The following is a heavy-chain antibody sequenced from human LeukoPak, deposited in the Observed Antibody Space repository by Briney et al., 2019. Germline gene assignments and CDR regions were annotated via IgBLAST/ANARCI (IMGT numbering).Heavy chain of an antibody. V-gene: IGHV4-30-2*01. CDR1: GDSISSGASY. CDR2: IYQSGST. D-gene: IGHD3-10*01. J-gene: IGHJ5*01. CDR3: TRQKGSGSYSFDS. Sequence: SQTLSLTCTVSGDSISSGASYWNWIRQPPGKGLEWIGFIYQSGSTHYNPSLKSRVTISVDRSKNQFSLKLSSVTAADTAVYYCTRQKGSGSYSFDSWGQGTLVTVSS.